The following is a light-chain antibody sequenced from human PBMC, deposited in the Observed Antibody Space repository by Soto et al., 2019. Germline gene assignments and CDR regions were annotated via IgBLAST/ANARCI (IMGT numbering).Light chain of an antibody. CDR2: ATS. J-gene: IGKJ1*01. CDR1: QSGRSKY. V-gene: IGKV3-20*01. CDR3: QHYGSSWT. Sequence: EIVLTQSPGTLSLSPGERATLSCRASQSGRSKYIAWYQQRPGQAPRLLLYATSNRATGIPDRFSGSGSGTDFTLAFSRLEPEDYAVYYCQHYGSSWTFGQGTKVEIK.